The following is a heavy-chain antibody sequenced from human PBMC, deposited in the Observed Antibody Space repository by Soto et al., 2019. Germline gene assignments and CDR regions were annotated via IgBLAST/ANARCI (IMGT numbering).Heavy chain of an antibody. CDR3: AKDHAGIGAAYYYGMDV. Sequence: GGSLRLSCAASGFTFSNYGMHWVRQAPGKGLEWVADLSFDGSKNDYADSVKGRFTISRDNSKNTLYLQMNSLRAEDTAVYYCAKDHAGIGAAYYYGMDVWGQGTTVTVSS. V-gene: IGHV3-30*18. CDR1: GFTFSNYG. CDR2: LSFDGSKN. D-gene: IGHD6-13*01. J-gene: IGHJ6*02.